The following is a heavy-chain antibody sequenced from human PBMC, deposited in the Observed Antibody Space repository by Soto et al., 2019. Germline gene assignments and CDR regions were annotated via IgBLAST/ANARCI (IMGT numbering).Heavy chain of an antibody. D-gene: IGHD3-3*01. Sequence: PSETLSLTCTVSGGSISSSSYYWGWIRQPPGKGLEWIGSIYYSGSTYYNPSLKSRVTISVDTSKNQFSLKLSSVTAADTAVYYCARQDDFWSGYYRGYYYGMDFWGQGTTVTVSS. J-gene: IGHJ6*02. CDR2: IYYSGST. V-gene: IGHV4-39*01. CDR3: ARQDDFWSGYYRGYYYGMDF. CDR1: GGSISSSSYY.